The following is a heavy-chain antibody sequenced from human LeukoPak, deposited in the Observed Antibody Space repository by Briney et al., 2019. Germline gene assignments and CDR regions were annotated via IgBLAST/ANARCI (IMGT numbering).Heavy chain of an antibody. D-gene: IGHD5-18*01. J-gene: IGHJ5*02. CDR2: ISAYSGGT. CDR3: ARNPTHQLWLPEARFDP. V-gene: IGHV1-18*01. CDR1: GYTFTSYG. Sequence: ASVKVSCKASGYTFTSYGISWVRQAPGQGLEWMGWISAYSGGTNYAQKFQGRVTMTRDTSINTAYLELTRLRSDDTAVYYCARNPTHQLWLPEARFDPWGQGTLVTVSS.